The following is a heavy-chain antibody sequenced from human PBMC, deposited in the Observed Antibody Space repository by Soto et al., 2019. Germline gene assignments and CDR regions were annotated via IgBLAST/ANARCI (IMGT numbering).Heavy chain of an antibody. D-gene: IGHD3-22*01. CDR1: GGTFSSYA. CDR3: AGHSSGVPGYYYGMDV. V-gene: IGHV1-69*12. J-gene: IGHJ6*02. CDR2: IIPIFDTA. Sequence: QVQLVQSGAEVKKPGSSVKVSCKASGGTFSSYAISWVRQAPGQGLEWMGGIIPIFDTADYAQKFQGRVTITADESTSTAYMERSSLGSEDTAVYYCAGHSSGVPGYYYGMDVWGQGTTVTVSS.